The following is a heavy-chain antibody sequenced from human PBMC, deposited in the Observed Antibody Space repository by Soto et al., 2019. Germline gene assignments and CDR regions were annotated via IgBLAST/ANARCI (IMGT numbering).Heavy chain of an antibody. V-gene: IGHV1-18*01. D-gene: IGHD1-1*01. CDR1: GYTFTSYG. J-gene: IGHJ4*02. CDR3: ARGRYGDY. CDR2: ISAHNGNT. Sequence: QVHLVQSGAEVKKPGASVKVSCKASGYTFTSYGITWVRQAPGQGLEWMGWISAHNGNTDYAQKLQGRVIVTRDTSPSPAYMELRSLRSDDTAVYYSARGRYGDYWGQGAVVTVSS.